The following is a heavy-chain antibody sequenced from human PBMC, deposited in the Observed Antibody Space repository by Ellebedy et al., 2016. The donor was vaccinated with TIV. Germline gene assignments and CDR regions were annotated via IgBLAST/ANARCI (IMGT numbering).Heavy chain of an antibody. CDR2: ISSSGSTI. D-gene: IGHD3-10*01. J-gene: IGHJ6*02. CDR3: ARDNLLWFGELLRDYYGMDV. V-gene: IGHV3-11*01. Sequence: GESLKISXAASGFTFSDYYMSWIRQAPGKGLEWVSYISSSGSTIYYADSVKGRFTISRDNAKNSLYLQMNSLRAEDTAVYYCARDNLLWFGELLRDYYGMDVWGQGTTVTVSS. CDR1: GFTFSDYY.